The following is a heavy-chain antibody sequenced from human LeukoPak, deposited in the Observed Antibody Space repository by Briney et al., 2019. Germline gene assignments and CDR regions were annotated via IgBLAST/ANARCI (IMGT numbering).Heavy chain of an antibody. CDR1: GFTFSSYA. V-gene: IGHV3-23*01. CDR2: ISGSGGST. CDR3: AKGYSRWYYFDY. D-gene: IGHD6-13*01. Sequence: GGSLGLSCAASGFTFSSYAMSWVRQAPGKGLEWVSAISGSGGSTYYADSVKGRFTISRDNSKNTLYLQMNSLRAEDTAVYYCAKGYSRWYYFDYWGQGTLVTVSS. J-gene: IGHJ4*02.